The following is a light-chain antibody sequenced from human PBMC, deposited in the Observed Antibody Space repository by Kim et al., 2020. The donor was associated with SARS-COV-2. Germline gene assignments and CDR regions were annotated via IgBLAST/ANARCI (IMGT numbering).Light chain of an antibody. J-gene: IGLJ2*01. CDR3: QSADSSGTSLV. CDR1: ALPKQY. CDR2: KDI. V-gene: IGLV3-25*03. Sequence: SYELTQPPSVSVSPGQTARITCSGDALPKQYVYWYQQKPGQAPVLVIYKDIERPSGIPERFSGSSSGTTVTLTISGVQAEDEADYYCQSADSSGTSLVFG.